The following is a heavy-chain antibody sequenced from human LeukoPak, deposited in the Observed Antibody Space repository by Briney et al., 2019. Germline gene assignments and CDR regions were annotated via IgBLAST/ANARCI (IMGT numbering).Heavy chain of an antibody. CDR1: GFTFSSYW. Sequence: GGSLRLSCAASGFTFSSYWMSWVRQAPGKGLEWVANIKQDGSAKFYVDSVKGRITISRDNAKSSLYLQMNSLRAEDTAVYYCARKYSGSYSTPDYWGQGTLVTVSS. CDR3: ARKYSGSYSTPDY. V-gene: IGHV3-7*01. CDR2: IKQDGSAK. D-gene: IGHD1-26*01. J-gene: IGHJ4*02.